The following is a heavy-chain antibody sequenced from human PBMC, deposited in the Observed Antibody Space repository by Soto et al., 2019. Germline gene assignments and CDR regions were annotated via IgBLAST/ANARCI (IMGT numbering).Heavy chain of an antibody. CDR1: GGSSSSGGYS. Sequence: SETLSLTCAASGGSSSSGGYSWSWIRQPPGKGLEWIGYIYESGSTYYNPSLKSRVTISVDRSKNTLYLQMNSLRAEDTAVYYCAKDWGITIFGVVISGMDVWGQGTTVTVSS. V-gene: IGHV4-30-2*01. CDR2: IYESGST. J-gene: IGHJ6*02. D-gene: IGHD3-3*01. CDR3: AKDWGITIFGVVISGMDV.